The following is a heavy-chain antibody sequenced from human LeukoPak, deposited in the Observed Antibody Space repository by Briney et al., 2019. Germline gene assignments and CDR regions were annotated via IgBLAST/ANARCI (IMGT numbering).Heavy chain of an antibody. Sequence: GASLRLSCAASGLSVDNLGMSWVRQDPGKGREWVVGITWNGATTSYADSVRGRFTISRDNAKNYLYLQMNSLRAEDTALYYDARAVCRAIKFCDSSYFMDVWGKGATVNVS. J-gene: IGHJ6*03. CDR1: GLSVDNLG. CDR3: ARAVCRAIKFCDSSYFMDV. D-gene: IGHD6-6*01. V-gene: IGHV3-20*04. CDR2: ITWNGATT.